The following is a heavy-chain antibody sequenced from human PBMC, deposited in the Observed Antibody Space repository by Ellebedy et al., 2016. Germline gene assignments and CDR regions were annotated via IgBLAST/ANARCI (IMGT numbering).Heavy chain of an antibody. CDR3: GRAPAPGTSSHYYFYYLDV. D-gene: IGHD3-10*01. Sequence: SETLSLXXAVYGASTGPAVFPLGSCRKHPEEGPVWIGYLDNSVMTSYNPSLNGRVTISVDTSENTFSLKVNSVTAADTAVYFCGRAPAPGTSSHYYFYYLDVWGEGRTVTVSS. J-gene: IGHJ6*03. CDR2: LDNSVMT. CDR1: GASTGPAVFP. V-gene: IGHV4-31*11.